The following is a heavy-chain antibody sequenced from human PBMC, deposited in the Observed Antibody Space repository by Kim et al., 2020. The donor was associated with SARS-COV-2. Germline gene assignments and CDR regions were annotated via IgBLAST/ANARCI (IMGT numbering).Heavy chain of an antibody. D-gene: IGHD4-17*01. CDR3: ARTQIPYGDLHPVDY. V-gene: IGHV1-3*01. Sequence: ASVKVSCKASGYTFTSYAMHWVRQAPGQRLEWMGWINAGNGNTKYSQKFQGRVTITRDTSASTAYMELSSLRSEDTAVYYCARTQIPYGDLHPVDYWGQGTLVTVSS. CDR1: GYTFTSYA. CDR2: INAGNGNT. J-gene: IGHJ4*02.